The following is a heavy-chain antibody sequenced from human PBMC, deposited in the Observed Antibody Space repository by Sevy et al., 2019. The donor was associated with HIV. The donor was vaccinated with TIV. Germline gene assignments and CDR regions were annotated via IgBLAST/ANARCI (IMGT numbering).Heavy chain of an antibody. CDR3: AREGCTKPHDY. J-gene: IGHJ4*02. Sequence: GGSLRLSCAASGFTFSKYSMGWVRQPPGKGLEWVSTLSFGCGEINYADSVKGWFTISRENSKSSVYLQMNNLRPEDTAVYYCAREGCTKPHDYWGQGTLVTVSS. CDR2: LSFGCGEI. CDR1: GFTFSKYS. V-gene: IGHV3-23*01. D-gene: IGHD2-8*01.